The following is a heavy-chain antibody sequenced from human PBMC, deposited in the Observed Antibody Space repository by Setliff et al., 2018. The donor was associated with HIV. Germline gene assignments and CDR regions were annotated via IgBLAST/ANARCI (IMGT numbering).Heavy chain of an antibody. Sequence: PSETLSLTCAVYGESLSDYYWSWIRQPPGKGLEWIGEINHNKSSNYNPSLKSRFTISRDNTKNSLYLQMDSLRAEDTTVYYCARKLQPGYGMDVWGQGTTVTVS. CDR1: GESLSDYY. V-gene: IGHV4-34*01. D-gene: IGHD5-18*01. CDR2: INHNKSS. J-gene: IGHJ6*02. CDR3: ARKLQPGYGMDV.